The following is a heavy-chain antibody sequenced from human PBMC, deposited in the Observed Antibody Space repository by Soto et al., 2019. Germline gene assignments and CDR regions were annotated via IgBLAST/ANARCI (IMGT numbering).Heavy chain of an antibody. V-gene: IGHV4-39*01. Sequence: QLQLQESGPGLVKPSETLSLTCTVSGGSISSSSYYWGWIRQPPGKGLEWIGSIYYSGSTYYNPSLKSRVTISVDTSKNQFSLKLSSVTAADTAVYYCARLRGRAYYADYWGQGTLVTVSS. CDR3: ARLRGRAYYADY. D-gene: IGHD3-16*01. CDR1: GGSISSSSYY. CDR2: IYYSGST. J-gene: IGHJ4*02.